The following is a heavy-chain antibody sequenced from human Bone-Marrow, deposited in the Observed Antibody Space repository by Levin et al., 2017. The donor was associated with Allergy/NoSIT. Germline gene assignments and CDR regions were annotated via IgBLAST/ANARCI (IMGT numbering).Heavy chain of an antibody. J-gene: IGHJ5*02. CDR2: INPSGGST. CDR1: GYTFTNYY. D-gene: IGHD3-22*01. CDR3: ARATFSYDSSVYSFYWFDP. V-gene: IGHV1-46*01. Sequence: GASVKVSCKASGYTFTNYYIHWVRQAPGQGLEWMGMINPSGGSTSYAQKFQGRVTMTRDTSTSTVYMELSSLRSDDTAIYYCARATFSYDSSVYSFYWFDPWGQGTLVTVSS.